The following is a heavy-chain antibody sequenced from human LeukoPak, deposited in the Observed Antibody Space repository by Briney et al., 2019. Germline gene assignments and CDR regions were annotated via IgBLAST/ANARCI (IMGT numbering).Heavy chain of an antibody. J-gene: IGHJ3*02. CDR2: MNPNSGNT. V-gene: IGHV1-8*01. CDR1: GYTFTSYD. Sequence: GASVKVSCKASGYTFTSYDVNWVRQATGQGLEWMGWMNPNSGNTGYAQKFQGRVTMTRDTSISTAYMELSRLRSDDTAVYYCARLTYYDFWSGYIYAFDIWGQGTMVTVSS. CDR3: ARLTYYDFWSGYIYAFDI. D-gene: IGHD3-3*01.